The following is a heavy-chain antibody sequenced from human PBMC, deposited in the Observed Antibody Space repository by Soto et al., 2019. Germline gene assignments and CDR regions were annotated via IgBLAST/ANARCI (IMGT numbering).Heavy chain of an antibody. J-gene: IGHJ5*02. D-gene: IGHD2-8*02. Sequence: QVHLQESGPGLVKPSETLSLTCAVSGASIGSGGWWTWVRQPPGKGLEWIAEIFHDGSSNYRPSLTSRVTISVDKSQNQFSLNVFSVTAADTAVYYCARHEGWTGPDQWGQGTLVTVSS. CDR1: GASIGSGGW. CDR2: IFHDGSS. CDR3: ARHEGWTGPDQ. V-gene: IGHV4-4*02.